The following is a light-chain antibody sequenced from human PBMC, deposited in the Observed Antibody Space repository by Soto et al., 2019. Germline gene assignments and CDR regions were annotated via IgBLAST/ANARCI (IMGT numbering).Light chain of an antibody. Sequence: DIQMTQSPSSVSASVGARVTFTCRASQVISHSLAWYQVKPGKAPKLLIYAASTLESGVPSRFSATVSGTEFSLTITSLQPEDFATYYCQQLFDSPITFGQGTRLEIK. CDR3: QQLFDSPIT. CDR2: AAS. J-gene: IGKJ5*01. CDR1: QVISHS. V-gene: IGKV1-9*01.